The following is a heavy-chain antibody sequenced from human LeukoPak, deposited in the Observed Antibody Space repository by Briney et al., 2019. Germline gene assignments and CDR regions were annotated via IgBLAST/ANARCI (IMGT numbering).Heavy chain of an antibody. J-gene: IGHJ4*02. CDR3: ARDWAPYYYDSSGYYPLDY. Sequence: GGSLRLSCAASGFTFSSHWMSWVRQAPGKGLEWVANIKQDGSEKYYVDSVKGRFTISRDNAKNSLYLQMNSLRAEDTAVYYCARDWAPYYYDSSGYYPLDYWGQGTLVTVSS. V-gene: IGHV3-7*01. CDR1: GFTFSSHW. CDR2: IKQDGSEK. D-gene: IGHD3-22*01.